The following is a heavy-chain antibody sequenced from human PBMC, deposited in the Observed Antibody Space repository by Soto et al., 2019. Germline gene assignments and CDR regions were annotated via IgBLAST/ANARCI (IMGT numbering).Heavy chain of an antibody. D-gene: IGHD3-22*01. J-gene: IGHJ4*02. CDR2: IYHSGST. V-gene: IGHV4-38-2*01. CDR3: ARVAHYYDSSGFFDY. CDR1: GYSISSGYY. Sequence: PSETLSLTCAVSGYSISSGYYWGWIRQPPGKGLEWIGRIYHSGSTYYNPSLKSRVTISVDTSKNQFPLKLSSVTAADTAVYYCARVAHYYDSSGFFDYWGQGTLVTVSS.